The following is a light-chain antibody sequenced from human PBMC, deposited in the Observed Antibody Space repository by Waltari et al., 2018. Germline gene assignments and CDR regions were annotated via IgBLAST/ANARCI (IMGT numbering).Light chain of an antibody. V-gene: IGKV4-1*01. CDR3: QQSYSTPLT. CDR1: QSVLYSPNNKDS. J-gene: IGKJ4*01. Sequence: DIVITQSPDSLAMSLGERDTINCKSSQSVLYSPNNKDSLAWYQPKPGLPPMLLIYWASTRESGVPDRFSGSGSGTDFTLTISSLQAEDVAVYYCQQSYSTPLTFGGGTRVEIK. CDR2: WAS.